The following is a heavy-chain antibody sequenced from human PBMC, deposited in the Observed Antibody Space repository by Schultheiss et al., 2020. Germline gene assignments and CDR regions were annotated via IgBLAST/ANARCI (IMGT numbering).Heavy chain of an antibody. CDR3: TRSGGFDY. CDR1: GYTFTNHY. J-gene: IGHJ4*02. D-gene: IGHD3-10*01. V-gene: IGHV1-46*03. Sequence: GGSLRLSCKASGYTFTNHYIHWVRQAPGQGLEWMAIISPSGGGTTYAQKFQGRITVTRDTSTSTVYMELSSLRSEDTAMYYCTRSGGFDYWGQGTLVTVSS. CDR2: ISPSGGGT.